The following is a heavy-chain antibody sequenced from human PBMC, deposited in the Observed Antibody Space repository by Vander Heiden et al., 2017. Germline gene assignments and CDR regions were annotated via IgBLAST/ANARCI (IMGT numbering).Heavy chain of an antibody. CDR3: AKDADYA. D-gene: IGHD4-17*01. V-gene: IGHV3-23*01. Sequence: EVEILESGGGLVQPGGSLRLSCAASGFTFRNYAMTWVRQAPGKGLEWVSTISSYGHSTYYADSVKGRFTISRDNSKNTLFLQMNSLRAEDTAMYFCAKDADYAWGQGTLVTVSS. CDR2: ISSYGHST. CDR1: GFTFRNYA. J-gene: IGHJ5*02.